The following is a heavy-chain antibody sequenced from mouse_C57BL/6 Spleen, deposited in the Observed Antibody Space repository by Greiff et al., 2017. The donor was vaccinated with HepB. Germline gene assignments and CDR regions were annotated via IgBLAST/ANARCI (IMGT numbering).Heavy chain of an antibody. CDR2: ILPGSGST. Sequence: VQLQQSGAELLTPGASVKLSCKATGYTFTGYWIEWVKQRPGHGLEWIGEILPGSGSTNYNEKFKGKATVTADSSSNTTDMQLSSLTTEDSAIYYCAVYSNYGFAYWGQGTLVTVSA. CDR3: AVYSNYGFAY. V-gene: IGHV1-9*01. D-gene: IGHD2-5*01. J-gene: IGHJ3*01. CDR1: GYTFTGYW.